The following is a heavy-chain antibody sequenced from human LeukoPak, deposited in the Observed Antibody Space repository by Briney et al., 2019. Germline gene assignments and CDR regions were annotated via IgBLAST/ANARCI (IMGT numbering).Heavy chain of an antibody. CDR2: IYSGGST. V-gene: IGHV3-66*01. J-gene: IGHJ3*02. CDR3: ARDRYYDTSGYDAFDI. CDR1: GFTVSNNY. Sequence: TGGSLRLSCAASGFTVSNNYMSWVRQAPGKGLEWVSVIYSGGSTNYADSVKGRFTISRDNSKNTLYLQMNSLRAEDTAVYYCARDRYYDTSGYDAFDIWGQGTMVTVSS. D-gene: IGHD3-22*01.